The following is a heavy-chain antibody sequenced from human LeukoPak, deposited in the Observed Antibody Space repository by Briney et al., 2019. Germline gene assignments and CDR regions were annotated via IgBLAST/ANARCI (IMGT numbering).Heavy chain of an antibody. J-gene: IGHJ4*02. CDR3: AKSVTDYGDYVFDY. Sequence: AGGSLRLSCAASGFTFSSYAMSWVRQAPGKGLEWVSAISGSGGSTYYADSVKGRFTTSRDNSKNTLYLQMNSLRAEDTAVYYCAKSVTDYGDYVFDYWGQGTLVTVSS. CDR1: GFTFSSYA. D-gene: IGHD4-17*01. V-gene: IGHV3-23*01. CDR2: ISGSGGST.